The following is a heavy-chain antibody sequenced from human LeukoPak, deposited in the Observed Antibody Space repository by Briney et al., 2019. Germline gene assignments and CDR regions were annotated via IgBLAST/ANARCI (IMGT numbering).Heavy chain of an antibody. CDR1: GGTFSSYA. J-gene: IGHJ4*02. V-gene: IGHV1-69*13. Sequence: SVKVSCKASGGTFSSYAISWVRQAPGQGLEWMGGIIPIFGTANYAQKSQGRVTITADESTSRAYMELSSLRSEDTAVYYCARSEADSGSYYVTFDYWGQGTLVTVSS. CDR3: ARSEADSGSYYVTFDY. CDR2: IIPIFGTA. D-gene: IGHD1-26*01.